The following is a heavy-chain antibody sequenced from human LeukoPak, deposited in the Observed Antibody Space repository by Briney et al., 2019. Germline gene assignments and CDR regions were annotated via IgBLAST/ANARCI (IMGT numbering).Heavy chain of an antibody. CDR2: VSVGGDT. CDR1: GFTVSTNY. Sequence: VGSLRLSCTASGFTVSTNYMSWARQAPGKGLEWVSLVSVGGDTYYADSVKGRFTISRDNSKNTLFLQMNSLRADDTALYYCARSGYYNPNYFDSWGQGTLVTVSS. V-gene: IGHV3-53*01. J-gene: IGHJ4*02. CDR3: ARSGYYNPNYFDS. D-gene: IGHD3-9*01.